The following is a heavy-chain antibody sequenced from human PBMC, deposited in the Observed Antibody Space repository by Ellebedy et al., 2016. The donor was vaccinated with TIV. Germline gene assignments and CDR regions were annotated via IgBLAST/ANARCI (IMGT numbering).Heavy chain of an antibody. V-gene: IGHV5-10-1*01. Sequence: GESLKISCKGSGYSLTSYWISWVRQMPGKGLEWMGRIDPSDSYTNYSPSFQGHVTISADKSISTAYLQWSSLKASDTAMYYCARHSGGSYPGNWFDPWGQGTLVTVSS. CDR2: IDPSDSYT. CDR3: ARHSGGSYPGNWFDP. D-gene: IGHD2-15*01. J-gene: IGHJ5*02. CDR1: GYSLTSYW.